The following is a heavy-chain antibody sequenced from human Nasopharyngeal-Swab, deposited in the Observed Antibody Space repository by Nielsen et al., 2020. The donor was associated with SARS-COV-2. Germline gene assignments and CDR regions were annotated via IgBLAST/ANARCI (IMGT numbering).Heavy chain of an antibody. CDR2: ISSSSSYI. Sequence: GGSLRLSCAASGFTFSSYSMNWVRQAPGKGLEWISSISSSSSYIYYADSVKGRFTISRDNAKNSLYLQMNSLRAEDTAVYYCARDQGYRYGSYFDYWGQGTLVTVSS. D-gene: IGHD5-18*01. CDR3: ARDQGYRYGSYFDY. V-gene: IGHV3-21*01. CDR1: GFTFSSYS. J-gene: IGHJ4*02.